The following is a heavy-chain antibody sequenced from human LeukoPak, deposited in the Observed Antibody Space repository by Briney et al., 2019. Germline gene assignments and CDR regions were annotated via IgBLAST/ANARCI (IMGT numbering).Heavy chain of an antibody. CDR1: GFTVSSNY. V-gene: IGHV3-53*01. D-gene: IGHD4-23*01. CDR2: IYSGGST. Sequence: GGSLRLSCAASGFTVSSNYMSWVRQAPGKGLEWVSVIYSGGSTYYADSVKGRFTISRDNSKNTLCLQMNSLRAEDTAVYYCASGGPRNWFDPWGQGTLVTVSS. CDR3: ASGGPRNWFDP. J-gene: IGHJ5*02.